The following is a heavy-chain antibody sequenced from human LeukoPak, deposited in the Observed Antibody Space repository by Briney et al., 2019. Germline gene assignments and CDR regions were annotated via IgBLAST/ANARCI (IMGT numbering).Heavy chain of an antibody. Sequence: TGGSLRLSCAASGFTFSSYGMHWVRQAPGKGLEWVAFIRYDGSNKYYADSVKGRFTISRDNSKNTVYLQINTLRTDDAAIYYCAKPYPTLTTSAVLDNWGQGTLVTVSS. J-gene: IGHJ4*02. CDR2: IRYDGSNK. D-gene: IGHD1-1*01. CDR3: AKPYPTLTTSAVLDN. CDR1: GFTFSSYG. V-gene: IGHV3-30*02.